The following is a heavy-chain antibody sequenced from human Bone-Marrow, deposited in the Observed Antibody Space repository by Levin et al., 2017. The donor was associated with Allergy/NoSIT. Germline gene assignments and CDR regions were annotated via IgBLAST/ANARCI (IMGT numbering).Heavy chain of an antibody. J-gene: IGHJ4*01. CDR1: GFIVSNHY. CDR2: TYTGSTI. D-gene: IGHD5-18*01. Sequence: GGSLRLSCEASGFIVSNHYMSWVRQAPGKGLEWVSVTYTGSTIYYADSVKGRFAISRDNSKNTVYLQMNSLRAEDTAVYFCARGLDTYGAIFDFWGHGTLVTVSS. CDR3: ARGLDTYGAIFDF. V-gene: IGHV3-53*01.